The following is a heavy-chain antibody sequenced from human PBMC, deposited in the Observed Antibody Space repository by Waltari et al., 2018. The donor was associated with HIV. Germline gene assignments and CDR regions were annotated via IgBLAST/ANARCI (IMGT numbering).Heavy chain of an antibody. V-gene: IGHV3-53*01. CDR3: ARMKRSYGSGQARYFYFGMDV. CDR2: LYDEGRT. Sequence: EAQLVESGGGLVQPGGSLRLSCAASGFSVSDNYMSWVRLAPGKGLQWVSVLYDEGRTQYIDSVKGLLTIFRDNSKNALYRQMNSLRVDDTAVYYCARMKRSYGSGQARYFYFGMDVWGQGTTVIVSS. J-gene: IGHJ6*02. CDR1: GFSVSDNY. D-gene: IGHD3-10*01.